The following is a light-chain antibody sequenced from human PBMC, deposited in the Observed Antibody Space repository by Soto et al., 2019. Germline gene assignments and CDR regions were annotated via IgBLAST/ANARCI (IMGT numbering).Light chain of an antibody. CDR1: SSDVGNYNC. CDR3: SSYAGSNNFV. V-gene: IGLV2-8*01. CDR2: EVS. Sequence: QSALTQPPSASGSPGQSVTISCTGTSSDVGNYNCVSWYQQHPGKAPKLMIYEVSKRPSGVPDRFSGSKSGNTASLTVSGLQAEDEADYYCSSYAGSNNFVFGTGTKLTVL. J-gene: IGLJ1*01.